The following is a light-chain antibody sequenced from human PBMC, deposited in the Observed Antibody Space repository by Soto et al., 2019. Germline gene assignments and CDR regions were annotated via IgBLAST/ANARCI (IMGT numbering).Light chain of an antibody. Sequence: IPMTQSHSSLSSSVGDRCTIPCRASQGIRNDLGWYQQKPGKAPKRLIYAASSLQSGVPSRFSGSGSGTDFTLTISSLEPEDFAVYYCQQRNYWQVTFGQGTRLEIK. J-gene: IGKJ5*01. V-gene: IGKV1-17*01. CDR3: QQRNYWQVT. CDR1: QGIRND. CDR2: AAS.